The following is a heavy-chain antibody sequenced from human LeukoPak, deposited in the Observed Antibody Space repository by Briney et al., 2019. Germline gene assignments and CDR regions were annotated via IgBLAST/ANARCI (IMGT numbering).Heavy chain of an antibody. V-gene: IGHV4-30-4*08. D-gene: IGHD3-3*01. CDR2: IYYSGST. CDR1: GDSINSGDYY. CDR3: ARQRFLEWLSWFDP. J-gene: IGHJ5*02. Sequence: SETLSLTCTVSGDSINSGDYYWSWIRQPPGKGLEWIGYIYYSGSTYYNPSLKSRVTISLDTSKNQFSLRLSSVTAADTAVNYCARQRFLEWLSWFDPWGQGTLVTVSS.